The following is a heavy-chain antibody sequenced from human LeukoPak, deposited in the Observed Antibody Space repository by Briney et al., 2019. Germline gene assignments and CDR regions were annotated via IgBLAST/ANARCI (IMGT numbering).Heavy chain of an antibody. Sequence: SVKVSCKASGGTFSSYAISWVRQAPGQGLEWMGGIIPIFGTANYAQKFQGRVTITADESTSTAYMELSSLRSEDTAVYYCARGGDLYGDDAFDIWGQGTMVTVSS. V-gene: IGHV1-69*13. CDR3: ARGGDLYGDDAFDI. D-gene: IGHD4-17*01. CDR1: GGTFSSYA. CDR2: IIPIFGTA. J-gene: IGHJ3*02.